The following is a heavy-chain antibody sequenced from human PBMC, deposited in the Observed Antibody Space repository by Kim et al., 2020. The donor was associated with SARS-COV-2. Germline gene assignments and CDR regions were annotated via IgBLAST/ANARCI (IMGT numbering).Heavy chain of an antibody. D-gene: IGHD2-8*02. J-gene: IGHJ6*03. CDR1: GFTFSSYG. CDR2: IWDSRSDK. Sequence: GGSLRLSCAASGFTFSSYGMHWVRQAPGKGLEWVASIWDSRSDKSYAASVEGRFTISRDNSKNTLYLQMNSLRGEDTAMYYCAKDGKSGYATGSNNGYYMDGGGKGTSVTVSS. CDR3: AKDGKSGYATGSNNGYYMDG. V-gene: IGHV3-30*02.